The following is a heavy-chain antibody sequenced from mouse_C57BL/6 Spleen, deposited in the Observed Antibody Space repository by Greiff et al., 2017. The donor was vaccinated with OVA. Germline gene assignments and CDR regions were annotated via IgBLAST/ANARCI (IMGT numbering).Heavy chain of an antibody. CDR3: ARHEGYGAMDY. CDR2: INSDGGCT. CDR1: DYEFPSYD. D-gene: IGHD2-3*01. J-gene: IGHJ4*01. V-gene: IGHV5-2*01. Sequence: DVPLVASWGGLVQPGESLKLSCESYDYEFPSYDMSWFRKTPVKRLEFVSAINSDGGCTYYPDTMERRFIISRDNTKKNLYLQMSRLRAEDTAVYYRARHEGYGAMDYWGQGTSVTVSS.